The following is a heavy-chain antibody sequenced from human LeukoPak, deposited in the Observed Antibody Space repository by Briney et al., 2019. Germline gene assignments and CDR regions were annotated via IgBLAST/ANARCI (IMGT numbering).Heavy chain of an antibody. CDR3: ALSLYSSSWYGPFDY. Sequence: GGSLRLSCTASGFPFSDYSMNWVRQAPGKGLEWISSIWISSGNTKYADSVRGRFTISADTAKNSLYLQMNSLRAEDTALYCCALSLYSSSWYGPFDYWGQGTLVIVSS. D-gene: IGHD6-13*01. J-gene: IGHJ4*02. CDR2: IWISSGNT. CDR1: GFPFSDYS. V-gene: IGHV3-21*04.